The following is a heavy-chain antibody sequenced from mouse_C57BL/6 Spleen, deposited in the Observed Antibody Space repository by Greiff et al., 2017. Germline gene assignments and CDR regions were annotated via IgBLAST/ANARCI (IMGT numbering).Heavy chain of an antibody. Sequence: QVHVKQSGAELVKPGASVKISCKASGYAFSSYWMNWVKQRPGKGLEWIGQIYPGDGDTNYNGKFKGKATLTADKSSSTAYMQLSSLTSEDSAVYFCARKGTAQAAYYFDYWGQGTTLTVSS. J-gene: IGHJ2*01. CDR3: ARKGTAQAAYYFDY. CDR1: GYAFSSYW. D-gene: IGHD3-2*02. V-gene: IGHV1-80*01. CDR2: IYPGDGDT.